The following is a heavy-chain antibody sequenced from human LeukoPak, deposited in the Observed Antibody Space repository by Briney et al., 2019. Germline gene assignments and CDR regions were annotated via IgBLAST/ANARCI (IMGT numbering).Heavy chain of an antibody. J-gene: IGHJ4*02. CDR1: GYTFTGYY. CDR2: INPNSGGT. CDR3: AREYSSGWYPPDY. V-gene: IGHV1-2*02. Sequence: GASVKVSCKASGYTFTGYYMHWVRQAPGQGLEWMGWINPNSGGTNYAQKLQGRVTMTTDTSTSTAYMELRSLRSDDTAVYYCAREYSSGWYPPDYWGQGTLVTVSS. D-gene: IGHD6-19*01.